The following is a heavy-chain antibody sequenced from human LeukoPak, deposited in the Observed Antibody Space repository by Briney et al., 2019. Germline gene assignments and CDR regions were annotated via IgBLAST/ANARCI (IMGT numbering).Heavy chain of an antibody. V-gene: IGHV3-30-3*01. CDR3: ARVGYYASGPFSYFDY. Sequence: PGESLRLSCAASGFTFSGYAMHWVRQAPGKGLEWVAVISYDGSNEYYADSVKGRFTISRDNSKNTLYLQMNSLSVEDTAVYYCARVGYYASGPFSYFDYWGQGTLVTVSS. J-gene: IGHJ4*02. CDR2: ISYDGSNE. CDR1: GFTFSGYA. D-gene: IGHD3-10*01.